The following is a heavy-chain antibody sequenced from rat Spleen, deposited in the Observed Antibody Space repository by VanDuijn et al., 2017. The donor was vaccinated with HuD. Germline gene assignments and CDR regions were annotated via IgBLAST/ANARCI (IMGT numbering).Heavy chain of an antibody. V-gene: IGHV5-19*01. Sequence: EVQLVESGGGLVQPGRSLKLSCAASGFTFSNYGMHWIRQVPTQGLEWVASISPTGGNTYHSDSVKGRFTISRDNAKSTLYLQMDSLRSEDTATYYCTTANNGGFSELYYFDYWGQGTLVTVSS. CDR1: GFTFSNYG. D-gene: IGHD1-11*01. CDR2: ISPTGGNT. CDR3: TTANNGGFSELYYFDY. J-gene: IGHJ3*01.